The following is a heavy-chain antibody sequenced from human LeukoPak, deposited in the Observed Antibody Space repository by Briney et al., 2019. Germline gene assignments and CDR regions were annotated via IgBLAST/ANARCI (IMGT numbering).Heavy chain of an antibody. D-gene: IGHD3-9*01. J-gene: IGHJ4*02. CDR1: GGSISYYY. Sequence: ASETLSLTCTVSGGSISYYYWSWIRQPPGKGLEWIGYIFYSGTTNYNPSLKSRVTISVDTSKNQFSLELSSVTAADTAVYYCARLYTGYSVDFWGQGTLVTVSS. CDR2: IFYSGTT. V-gene: IGHV4-59*01. CDR3: ARLYTGYSVDF.